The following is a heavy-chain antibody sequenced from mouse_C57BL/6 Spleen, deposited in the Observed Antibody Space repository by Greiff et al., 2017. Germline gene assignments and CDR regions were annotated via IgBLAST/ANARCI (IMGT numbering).Heavy chain of an antibody. J-gene: IGHJ2*01. CDR1: GYTFTDYE. CDR2: IDPETGGT. V-gene: IGHV1-15*01. D-gene: IGHD1-1*01. CDR3: TLTTVVFDY. Sequence: QVHVKQSGAELVRPGASVTLSCKASGYTFTDYEMHWVKQTPVHGLEWIGAIDPETGGTAYNQKFKGKAILTADKSSSTAYMELRSLTSEDSAVYYCTLTTVVFDYWGQGTTLTVSS.